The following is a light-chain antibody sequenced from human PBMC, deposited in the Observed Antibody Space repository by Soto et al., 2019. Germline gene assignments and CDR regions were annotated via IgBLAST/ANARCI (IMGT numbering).Light chain of an antibody. CDR3: QQSYHAPDT. J-gene: IGKJ2*01. Sequence: IVMTQSPDSLAVSLGERATINCKSSQSVLRTSNDKNSLSWYQQKPGQPPKLLIYWASTRESGVPDRLSGSGSGTDFTLTISSLQAEDVAVYYYQQSYHAPDTFGQGTKLEIK. CDR1: QSVLRTSNDKNS. V-gene: IGKV4-1*01. CDR2: WAS.